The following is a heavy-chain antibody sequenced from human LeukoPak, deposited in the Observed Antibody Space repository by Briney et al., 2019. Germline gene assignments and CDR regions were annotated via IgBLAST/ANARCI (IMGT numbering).Heavy chain of an antibody. CDR2: ISGNAIYI. J-gene: IGHJ4*02. CDR3: AREGGLIIPFDY. Sequence: GGSLRLSCAASGFTFSSYSMNWVRQAPGKGLEWVSSISGNAIYIDYADSVKGRFSISRDNAKSSLYLQLNSLRAEDTAVYYCAREGGLIIPFDYWGQGTLVTVSS. V-gene: IGHV3-21*01. D-gene: IGHD3/OR15-3a*01. CDR1: GFTFSSYS.